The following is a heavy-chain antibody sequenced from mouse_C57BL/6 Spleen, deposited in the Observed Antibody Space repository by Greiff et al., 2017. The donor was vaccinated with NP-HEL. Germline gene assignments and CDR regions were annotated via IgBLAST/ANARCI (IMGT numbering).Heavy chain of an antibody. CDR1: GYTFTSYW. D-gene: IGHD1-1*01. V-gene: IGHV1-7*01. CDR2: INPSSGYT. J-gene: IGHJ2*01. CDR3: AKVSSYGSSQCFFGY. Sequence: VKVVESGAELAKPGASVKLSCKASGYTFTSYWMHWVKQRPGQGLEWIGYINPSSGYTKYNQKFTDKATLTADKSSSTAYMQLSSLTYEDSAVYYCAKVSSYGSSQCFFGYWGQGTTLTVSS.